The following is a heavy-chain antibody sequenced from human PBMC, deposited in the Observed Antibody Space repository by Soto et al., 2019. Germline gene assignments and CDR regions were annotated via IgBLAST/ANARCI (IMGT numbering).Heavy chain of an antibody. CDR3: ARLKAAAGTRGNYYGMDV. V-gene: IGHV1-2*04. CDR2: INPNSGGT. D-gene: IGHD6-13*01. J-gene: IGHJ6*02. CDR1: GYTFTGYY. Sequence: QVQLVQSGAEVKKPGASVKVSCKASGYTFTGYYMHWVRQAPGQGLEWMGWINPNSGGTNYAQKFQGWVTMTRDTSISTAYMELSRLRSDDTAVYYSARLKAAAGTRGNYYGMDVWGQGTTVTVSS.